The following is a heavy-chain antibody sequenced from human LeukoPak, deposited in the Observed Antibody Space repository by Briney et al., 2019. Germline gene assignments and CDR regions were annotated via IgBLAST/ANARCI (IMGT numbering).Heavy chain of an antibody. V-gene: IGHV4-34*01. J-gene: IGHJ4*02. D-gene: IGHD5-18*01. CDR3: ARGRGYSYGYQGSAPPRY. CDR2: INHSGST. Sequence: SETLSLTCAVYGGSFSGYYWSWIRQPPGKGLEWIGEINHSGSTNYNPSLKSRVTISVDTSKNQFSLKLSSVTAADTAVYYCARGRGYSYGYQGSAPPRYWGQGTLVTVSS. CDR1: GGSFSGYY.